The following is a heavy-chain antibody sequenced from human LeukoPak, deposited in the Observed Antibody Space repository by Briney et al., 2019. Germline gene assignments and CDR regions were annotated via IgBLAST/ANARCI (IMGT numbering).Heavy chain of an antibody. J-gene: IGHJ4*02. D-gene: IGHD6-13*01. CDR1: GFTFSSYW. CDR2: ISGSGGTT. CDR3: ANQYSSSWLQYFDY. Sequence: PGGSLRLSCAVSGFTFSSYWMNWVRQAPGKGLEWVSGISGSGGTTLYADSVKGRFTISRDNSKNTLYLQMNSLRAEDTAVYYCANQYSSSWLQYFDYWGQGTLVTVSS. V-gene: IGHV3-23*01.